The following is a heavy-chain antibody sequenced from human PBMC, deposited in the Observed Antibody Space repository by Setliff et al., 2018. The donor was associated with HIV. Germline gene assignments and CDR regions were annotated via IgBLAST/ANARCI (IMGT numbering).Heavy chain of an antibody. CDR1: SGSINGYH. D-gene: IGHD3-16*01. Sequence: PSETLSLTCGVSSGSINGYHWSWVRQAPGRGLEWIGYVYYTGSTDYNPSLMSRVTIALDTSKKQFSLKLSSVTAADTAVYYCASRLGGTFDYWGQGTLVTVSS. J-gene: IGHJ4*02. V-gene: IGHV4-59*12. CDR2: VYYTGST. CDR3: ASRLGGTFDY.